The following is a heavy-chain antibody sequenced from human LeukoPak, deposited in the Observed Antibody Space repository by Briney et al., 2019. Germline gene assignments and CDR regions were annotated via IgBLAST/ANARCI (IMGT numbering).Heavy chain of an antibody. Sequence: ASVKVSRKASGYTFTSYGISWVRQAPGQGLEWMGWISAYNGNTNYAQKLQGRVTMTTDTSTSTAYMELRSLRSDDTAVYYCARGQLNYDILTGYYSYYFDYWGQGTLVTVSS. CDR1: GYTFTSYG. CDR3: ARGQLNYDILTGYYSYYFDY. V-gene: IGHV1-18*01. J-gene: IGHJ4*02. D-gene: IGHD3-9*01. CDR2: ISAYNGNT.